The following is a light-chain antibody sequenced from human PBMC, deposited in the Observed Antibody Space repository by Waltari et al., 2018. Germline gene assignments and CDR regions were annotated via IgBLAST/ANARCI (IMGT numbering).Light chain of an antibody. Sequence: QSVLAQPPSASGSPGQSVTISCTGHRSAVCGYKHVSWYQQHPGKAPKLMIYVVSKRPSGVPDRFSGSKSGNTASLTVSGLQAEDEADYYCSSYAGSNNYVFGTGTKVTVL. CDR2: VVS. J-gene: IGLJ1*01. CDR3: SSYAGSNNYV. CDR1: RSAVCGYKH. V-gene: IGLV2-8*01.